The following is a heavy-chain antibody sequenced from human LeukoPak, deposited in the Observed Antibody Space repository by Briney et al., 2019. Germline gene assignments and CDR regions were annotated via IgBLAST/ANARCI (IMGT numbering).Heavy chain of an antibody. D-gene: IGHD3-10*01. J-gene: IGHJ4*02. V-gene: IGHV3-53*04. CDR2: IYSGGST. Sequence: GSLRLSCAASGFTVSSNYMSWVRQAPGKGLEWVSVIYSGGSTYYADSVKGRLTISRHNSKNTLYLQMNSLRAEDTAVYYCARCPYGYFDYWGQGTLVTVSS. CDR3: ARCPYGYFDY. CDR1: GFTVSSNY.